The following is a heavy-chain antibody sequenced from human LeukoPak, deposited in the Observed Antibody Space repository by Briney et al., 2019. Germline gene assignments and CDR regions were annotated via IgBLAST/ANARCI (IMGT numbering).Heavy chain of an antibody. CDR1: GFSFSDYA. J-gene: IGHJ4*02. CDR2: ISYDGSNK. V-gene: IGHV3-30-3*01. D-gene: IGHD5-24*01. Sequence: PGRSLRLSCAASGFSFSDYALHWVRQAPGKGLEWVAIISYDGSNKEYADSLKGRFTIYRENSKNTLYLQMSSLRVEDTAVYYCARDLRWLQCFDYWGRGTLVTVSS. CDR3: ARDLRWLQCFDY.